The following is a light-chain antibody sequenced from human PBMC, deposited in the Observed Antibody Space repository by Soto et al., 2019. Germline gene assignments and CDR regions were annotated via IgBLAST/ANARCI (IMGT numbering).Light chain of an antibody. CDR1: SSDVGSYNL. CDR3: CSYGGSYV. CDR2: EVS. V-gene: IGLV2-23*02. Sequence: QSVLTQPASVSGSPGQSITISCTRTSSDVGSYNLVSWYQQHPGKAPKVTIYEVSKRPSGVSNRFSGSKSGNTASLTISGLQAEDEADYYCCSYGGSYVFGTGTKLTVL. J-gene: IGLJ1*01.